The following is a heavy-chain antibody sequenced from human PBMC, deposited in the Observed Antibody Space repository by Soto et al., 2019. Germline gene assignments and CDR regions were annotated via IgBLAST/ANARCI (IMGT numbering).Heavy chain of an antibody. CDR3: ARDLEGCSSWYFDNNWFDP. J-gene: IGHJ5*02. Sequence: PGGSLRLSCAASGFTFSSYSMNWVRQAPGKGLEWVSSISSSSSYIYYADSVKGRFTISRDNAKNSLYLQMNSLRAEDTAVYYCARDLEGCSSWYFDNNWFDPCGQGSLVTVSS. D-gene: IGHD6-13*01. V-gene: IGHV3-21*01. CDR1: GFTFSSYS. CDR2: ISSSSSYI.